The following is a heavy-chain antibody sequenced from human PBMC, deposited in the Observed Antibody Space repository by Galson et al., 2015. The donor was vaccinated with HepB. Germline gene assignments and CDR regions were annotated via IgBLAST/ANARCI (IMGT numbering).Heavy chain of an antibody. CDR3: ARQNRSGWFDA. CDR2: ISDGGTP. D-gene: IGHD1-14*01. V-gene: IGHV4-39*01. J-gene: IGHJ5*02. CDR1: GASISRSPYS. Sequence: ETLSLTCAVSGASISRSPYSWGWVRQPPGKGLGFIGRISDGGTPSYYPSFKSRVILSVDLSRNQFSLNLTSVIAADTAVYYCARQNRSGWFDAWGQGTPVTVSP.